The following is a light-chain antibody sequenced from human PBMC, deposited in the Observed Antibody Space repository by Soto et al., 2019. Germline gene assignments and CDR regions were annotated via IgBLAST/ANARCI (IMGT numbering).Light chain of an antibody. CDR2: GAS. V-gene: IGKV3-20*01. CDR1: QSFRSSY. Sequence: MVVRQSPGTLSLSPGERATLGCMASQSFRSSYIAWYQQKPGQAPRLLIYGASSRATGIPDRISGSGSGTDFTLTISRLEPDDFAVYYCQQYGSPPQTFGQGTKVDI. CDR3: QQYGSPPQT. J-gene: IGKJ1*01.